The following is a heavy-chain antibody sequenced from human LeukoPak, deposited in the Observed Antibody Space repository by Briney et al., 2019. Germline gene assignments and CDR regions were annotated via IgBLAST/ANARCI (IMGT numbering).Heavy chain of an antibody. V-gene: IGHV3-30*04. CDR1: GFIFRNFA. J-gene: IGHJ4*02. D-gene: IGHD5/OR15-5a*01. CDR2: ISYDGSHK. Sequence: GGSLRLSCAASGFIFRNFAMHWVRQAPGKGLEWVAVISYDGSHKYYGDSVKGRFTVSRDDSRNTLYLQMNSLRVEDTAVYYCARDPTGGIVDMVLAYYFHYWGQGTLVTVSS. CDR3: ARDPTGGIVDMVLAYYFHY.